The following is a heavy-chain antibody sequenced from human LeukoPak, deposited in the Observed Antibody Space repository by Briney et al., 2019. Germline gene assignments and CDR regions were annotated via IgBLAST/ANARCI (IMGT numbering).Heavy chain of an antibody. V-gene: IGHV4-59*01. Sequence: SETLSLTCAVYGGSISSYYWSWIRQPPGEGLEWIGYIYYSGSTNYNPSLKSRVTISVDTSKNQFSLKLSSVTAADTAVYYCARDRLSYYYYMDVWGKGTTVTVSS. CDR3: ARDRLSYYYYMDV. CDR1: GGSISSYY. CDR2: IYYSGST. J-gene: IGHJ6*03.